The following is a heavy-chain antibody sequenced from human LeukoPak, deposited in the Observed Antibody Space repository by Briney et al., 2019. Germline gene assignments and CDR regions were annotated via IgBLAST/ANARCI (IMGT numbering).Heavy chain of an antibody. Sequence: PSQTLSLTCTVSGGSISSGGYYWSWIRQHPGTGLEWIGYIYYSGSTYYNPSLKSRVTISVDTSKNQFSLKLSSVTAADTAVYYCARVQWLVPLYYFDYWGQGTLVTVSS. D-gene: IGHD6-19*01. CDR3: ARVQWLVPLYYFDY. CDR2: IYYSGST. J-gene: IGHJ4*02. V-gene: IGHV4-31*03. CDR1: GGSISSGGYY.